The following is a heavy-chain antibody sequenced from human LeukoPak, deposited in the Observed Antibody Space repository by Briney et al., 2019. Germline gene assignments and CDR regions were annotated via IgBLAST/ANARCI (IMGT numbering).Heavy chain of an antibody. D-gene: IGHD2-2*01. Sequence: GGSLRLSCAASGFTFSTYVMTWVRQAPGKGLEWVSSISDSSSSTYYADSVKGRFTISRDNSKNTLYLQMNSLRAEDTAVYYCAKDPNAFCSSTSCYLFGDWGQGTLVTVSS. CDR3: AKDPNAFCSSTSCYLFGD. CDR1: GFTFSTYV. V-gene: IGHV3-23*01. J-gene: IGHJ4*02. CDR2: ISDSSSST.